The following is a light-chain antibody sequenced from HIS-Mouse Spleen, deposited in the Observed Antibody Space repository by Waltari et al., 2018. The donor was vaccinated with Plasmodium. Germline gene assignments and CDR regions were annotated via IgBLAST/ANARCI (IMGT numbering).Light chain of an antibody. V-gene: IGLV3-25*03. Sequence: SYELTQQPSVSVSPGQTARITCSGDAFPKQYASWYQQKPGQAPVLVIYKDSERPSGIPERFSGSSSGTTVTLTISGVQAEDEADYYCQSADSSGTYQVFGGGTKLTVL. CDR3: QSADSSGTYQV. CDR1: AFPKQY. J-gene: IGLJ2*01. CDR2: KDS.